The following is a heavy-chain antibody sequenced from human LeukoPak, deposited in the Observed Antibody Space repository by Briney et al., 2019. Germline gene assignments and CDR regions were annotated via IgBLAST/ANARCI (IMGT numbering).Heavy chain of an antibody. CDR3: ARGACSGTNCHHTYDY. D-gene: IGHD2-2*01. Sequence: GGSLRLSCATSGFTFSNHAMHWVRQAPGKGLEYVSAITRNGGNTYYANSVKRRFTISRDNSKNTLYLQMGSLRAEDMAVYYCARGACSGTNCHHTYDYWGQGTLVTVSS. J-gene: IGHJ4*02. CDR2: ITRNGGNT. CDR1: GFTFSNHA. V-gene: IGHV3-64*01.